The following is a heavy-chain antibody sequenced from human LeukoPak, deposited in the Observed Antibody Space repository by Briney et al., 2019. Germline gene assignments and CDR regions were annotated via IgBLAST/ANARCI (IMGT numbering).Heavy chain of an antibody. CDR3: ARGRGVYGWFDP. CDR2: INSDGSV. J-gene: IGHJ5*02. CDR1: GFIVSDYW. D-gene: IGHD3-10*01. V-gene: IGHV3-74*01. Sequence: GGSLRLSCAASGFIVSDYWMHWVRQTPGKGLVWVSRINSDGSVNYAGSVKGRVTISRDSAKNTLYLHMNSLRVEDTAVYYCARGRGVYGWFDPWGQGTLVTVSS.